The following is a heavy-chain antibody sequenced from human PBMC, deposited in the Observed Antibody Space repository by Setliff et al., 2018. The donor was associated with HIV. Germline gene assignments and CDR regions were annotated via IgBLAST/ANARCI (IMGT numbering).Heavy chain of an antibody. CDR1: GGSIGSSSYY. J-gene: IGHJ4*02. CDR3: ARPALGIGGGSRFDN. D-gene: IGHD3-10*01. V-gene: IGHV4-39*01. Sequence: SETLSLTCTVSGGSIGSSSYYWGWIRQPPGKGLEWIGNIYSGGTTYYNSSLRSRVTISVDTSKNQFSLKLSSVTAADTAVYYCARPALGIGGGSRFDNWGQGTRVTVSS. CDR2: IYSGGTT.